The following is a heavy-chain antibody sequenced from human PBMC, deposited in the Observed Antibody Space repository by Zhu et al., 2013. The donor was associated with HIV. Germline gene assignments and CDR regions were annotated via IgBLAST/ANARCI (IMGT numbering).Heavy chain of an antibody. CDR2: ISWNSGSI. Sequence: EVQLVESGGGLVQPGRSLRLSCAASGFTFDDYAMHWVRQAPGKGLEWVSGISWNSGSIGYADSVKGRFTISRDNAKNSLYLQMNSLRAEDTALYYCAKGDSSGWYREYFQHVGPGHPWSPSPQ. V-gene: IGHV3-9*01. J-gene: IGHJ1*01. CDR1: GFTFDDYA. D-gene: IGHD6-19*01. CDR3: AKGDSSGWYREYFQH.